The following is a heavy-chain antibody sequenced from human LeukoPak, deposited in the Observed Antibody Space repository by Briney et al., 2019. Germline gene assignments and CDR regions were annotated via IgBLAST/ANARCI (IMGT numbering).Heavy chain of an antibody. CDR3: ARLAEEEEYFDY. J-gene: IGHJ4*02. Sequence: GASVKVSCKASGYTFTSYDINWVRQATGQGLEWMGWMNPNSGNTGYAQKFQGRVTMTRNTSISTAYMELSSLRSEDTAVYYCARLAEEEEYFDYWGQGTLVTVSS. CDR2: MNPNSGNT. V-gene: IGHV1-8*01. CDR1: GYTFTSYD.